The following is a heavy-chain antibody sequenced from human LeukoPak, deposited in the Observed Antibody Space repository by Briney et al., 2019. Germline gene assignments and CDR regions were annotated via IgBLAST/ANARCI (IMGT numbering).Heavy chain of an antibody. D-gene: IGHD5-18*01. J-gene: IGHJ6*03. CDR3: ARGAGYSYVTGYYYYMDV. V-gene: IGHV4-59*01. Sequence: SETLSLTCTVSGGSISSYYWSWIRQPPGKGLEWIGYIYYSGSTNYNPSLKSRVTISVDTSKNQFSLKLSSVTAADTAVYYCARGAGYSYVTGYYYYMDVWGKGTTVTISS. CDR1: GGSISSYY. CDR2: IYYSGST.